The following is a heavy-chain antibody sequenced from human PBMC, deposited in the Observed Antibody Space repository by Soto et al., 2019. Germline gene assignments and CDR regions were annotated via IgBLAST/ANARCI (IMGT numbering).Heavy chain of an antibody. J-gene: IGHJ4*02. CDR1: GFSLTSRPMG. Sequence: QITLKESAPTRVTPTQTLTLTCTFSGFSLTSRPMGVGWIRQPPGKALEWLAFIYWDDDKRYSPSLRSRLTITKDTSGNQGVLTMTNMDPVDTATYYCAHRLSGYNWNGGYFDYWGQGALVTVSS. D-gene: IGHD1-1*01. CDR3: AHRLSGYNWNGGYFDY. CDR2: IYWDDDK. V-gene: IGHV2-5*02.